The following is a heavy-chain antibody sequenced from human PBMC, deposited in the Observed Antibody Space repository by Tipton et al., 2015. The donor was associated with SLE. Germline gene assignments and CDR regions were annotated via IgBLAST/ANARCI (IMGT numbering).Heavy chain of an antibody. CDR2: INYSGST. J-gene: IGHJ6*02. D-gene: IGHD2/OR15-2a*01. Sequence: TLSLTCTVSGSSITSRSYYWGWIRQPPGKGLEWIGYINYSGSTNYNPSLKSRVTISVDTSKNQFSLKLSSVTAADTAVYYCASGEVVIVPGTTRYYYYHAMDVWGQGTTVTVSS. CDR3: ASGEVVIVPGTTRYYYYHAMDV. V-gene: IGHV4-61*05. CDR1: GSSITSRSYY.